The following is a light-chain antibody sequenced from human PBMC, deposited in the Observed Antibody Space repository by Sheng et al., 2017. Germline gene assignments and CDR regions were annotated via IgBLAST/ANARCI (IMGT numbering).Light chain of an antibody. Sequence: QSALTQPASVSGSPGQSITISCSGTSSGIGDYNYVSWYQQHPGKAPKLMIYDVTKRPSGVSNRFSGSKSGNTASLTISGLQAEDEADYYCSSYTTSSTLVVFGGGTKADRP. CDR2: DVT. CDR3: SSYTTSSTLVV. J-gene: IGLJ2*01. CDR1: SSGIGDYNY. V-gene: IGLV2-14*01.